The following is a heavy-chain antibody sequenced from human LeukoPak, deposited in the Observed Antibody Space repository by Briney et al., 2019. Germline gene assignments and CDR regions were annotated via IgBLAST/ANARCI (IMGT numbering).Heavy chain of an antibody. J-gene: IGHJ4*02. CDR1: GFTFSYHA. D-gene: IGHD1-1*01. CDR2: ISYDGRNK. CDR3: ARDTRTPSAWNGFDY. V-gene: IGHV3-30*14. Sequence: GGSLRLSCAASGFTFSYHAMHWVRQAPGKGLEWVSIISYDGRNKYYADSVKDRFTISRDNSKSTVYLQMNSLMTEDTGFYYCARDTRTPSAWNGFDYRGQGTLVTVSS.